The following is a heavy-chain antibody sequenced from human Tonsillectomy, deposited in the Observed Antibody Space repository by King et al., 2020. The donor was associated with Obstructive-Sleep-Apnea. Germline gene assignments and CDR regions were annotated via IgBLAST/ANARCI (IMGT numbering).Heavy chain of an antibody. Sequence: VQLVESGGGLVKPGGSLRLSGAASGFTFSNAWMNWVRQAPGKGLEWVGRVKSKTNGGTTDYAATVKGRVYISRDDSKNTLYVQINLLKIENTAIYYCSTEDDWGQGTLVTVSS. CDR2: VKSKTNGGTT. CDR3: STEDD. V-gene: IGHV3-15*01. CDR1: GFTFSNAW. J-gene: IGHJ4*02.